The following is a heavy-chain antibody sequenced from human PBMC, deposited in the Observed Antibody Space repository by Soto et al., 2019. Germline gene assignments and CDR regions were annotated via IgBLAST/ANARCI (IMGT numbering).Heavy chain of an antibody. CDR2: IYYSGST. V-gene: IGHV4-59*01. D-gene: IGHD3-3*01. J-gene: IGHJ5*02. CDR1: GGSISSYY. Sequence: SETLSLTCTVSGGSISSYYWRWIRQPPGKGLEWIGYIYYSGSTNYNPSLKSRVTISVDTSKNQFSLKLSSVTAADTAVYYCARQGTYDFWSGYYGWFDPWGQGTLVTVSS. CDR3: ARQGTYDFWSGYYGWFDP.